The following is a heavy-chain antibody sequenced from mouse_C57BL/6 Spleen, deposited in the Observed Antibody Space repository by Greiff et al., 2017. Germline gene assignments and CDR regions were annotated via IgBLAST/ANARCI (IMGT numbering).Heavy chain of an antibody. V-gene: IGHV1-4*01. Sequence: QVQLKQSGAELARPGASVKMSCKASGYTFTSYTMHWVKQRPGQGLEWIGYINPSSGYTKYNQKFKDKATLTADKSSSTAYMQLSSLASEDSAVYYCARCPITTLVAPFAYWGQGTLVTVSA. D-gene: IGHD1-1*01. CDR1: GYTFTSYT. CDR2: INPSSGYT. J-gene: IGHJ3*01. CDR3: ARCPITTLVAPFAY.